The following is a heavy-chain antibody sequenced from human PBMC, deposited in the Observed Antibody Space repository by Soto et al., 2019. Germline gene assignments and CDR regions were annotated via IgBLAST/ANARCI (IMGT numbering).Heavy chain of an antibody. D-gene: IGHD3-3*01. CDR2: IIPIFGTA. CDR1: GGTFSSYA. J-gene: IGHJ6*02. Sequence: QVQLVQSGAEVQKPGSSVKVSCKASGGTFSSYAISWVRQAPGQGLEWMGGIIPIFGTANYAQKFQGRVTITADESTSTAYMELSSLRSEDTAVYYCARGLDFWSGYYTHYYGMDVWGQGTTVTVSS. CDR3: ARGLDFWSGYYTHYYGMDV. V-gene: IGHV1-69*01.